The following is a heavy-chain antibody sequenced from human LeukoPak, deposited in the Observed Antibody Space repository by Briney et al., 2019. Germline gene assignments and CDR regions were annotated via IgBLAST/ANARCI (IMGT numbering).Heavy chain of an antibody. CDR1: GGSISSYY. CDR3: ARLGVNYDANFYYGMDG. CDR2: IYYSGST. V-gene: IGHV4-59*01. J-gene: IGHJ6*01. Sequence: SETLSLTCTVSGGSISSYYWSWIRQPPGKGLEWIGYIYYSGSTNYNPSLKSRVTISVDTSKNQFSLKLSSVTAADTAVYYCARLGVNYDANFYYGMDGAGQASTVTVSS. D-gene: IGHD4/OR15-4a*01.